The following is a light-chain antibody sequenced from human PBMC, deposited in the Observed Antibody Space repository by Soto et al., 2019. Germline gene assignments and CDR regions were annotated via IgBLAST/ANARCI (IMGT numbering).Light chain of an antibody. CDR3: QQYYGTLYT. CDR2: WAS. Sequence: DLVMTQSPDSLALSLGERATINCKSSQSFLYSSNNKNYLAWYQQKPGQPPKLLIYWASTRESGVPDRFSGSGSGTDFTLTISSLQAEDVAVYYCQQYYGTLYTFGQGTRLEIK. V-gene: IGKV4-1*01. CDR1: QSFLYSSNNKNY. J-gene: IGKJ5*01.